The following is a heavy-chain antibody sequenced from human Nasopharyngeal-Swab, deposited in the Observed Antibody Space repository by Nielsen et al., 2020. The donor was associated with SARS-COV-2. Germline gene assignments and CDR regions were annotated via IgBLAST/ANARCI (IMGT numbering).Heavy chain of an antibody. CDR1: GFTFGSYA. V-gene: IGHV3-23*01. Sequence: GGSLRLSCAASGFTFGSYAMSWVRQAPGKGLEWVSGISGSGDSTYHADSVKGRFTISRDNSKNTLYLQMNSLRVEDTAVYYCARLGGDGWYFDLWGRGTLVTVSS. CDR3: ARLGGDGWYFDL. D-gene: IGHD2-21*02. CDR2: ISGSGDST. J-gene: IGHJ2*01.